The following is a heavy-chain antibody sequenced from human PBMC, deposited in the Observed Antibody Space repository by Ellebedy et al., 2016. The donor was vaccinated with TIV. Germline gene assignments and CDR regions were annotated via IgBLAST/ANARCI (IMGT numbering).Heavy chain of an antibody. CDR2: INHSGST. D-gene: IGHD2-15*01. CDR1: GGSFSGYY. V-gene: IGHV4-34*01. J-gene: IGHJ4*02. CDR3: ARHERSGGSYYLHFPSDY. Sequence: SETLSLXXAVYGGSFSGYYWRWIRQPPGKGLEWIGEINHSGSTNYNPSLKSRVTISVDTSKNQFSLKLSSVTAADTAVYYCARHERSGGSYYLHFPSDYWGQGILVTVSS.